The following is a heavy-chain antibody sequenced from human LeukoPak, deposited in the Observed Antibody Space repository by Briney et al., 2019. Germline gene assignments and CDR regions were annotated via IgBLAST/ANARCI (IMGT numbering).Heavy chain of an antibody. V-gene: IGHV4-39*01. CDR2: KFYSGTT. CDR3: ARHSNYYDSTGRYYYFYY. D-gene: IGHD3-22*01. J-gene: IGHJ4*02. CDR1: GDSIIDNNNC. Sequence: SETLSLTCSVFGDSIIDNNNCWGWIRQPTGKGRVWIGTKFYSGTTYYNPSLQSRVTISADTSKNQFSLRLTSVTAADTAMYCCARHSNYYDSTGRYYYFYYWGQGTLVTVSS.